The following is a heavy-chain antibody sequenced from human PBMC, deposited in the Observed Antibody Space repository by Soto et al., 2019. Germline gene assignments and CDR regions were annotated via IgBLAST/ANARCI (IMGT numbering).Heavy chain of an antibody. V-gene: IGHV3-30*18. CDR1: GFTFSSYG. J-gene: IGHJ6*02. D-gene: IGHD6-19*01. Sequence: GGSLRLSCAASGFTFSSYGMHWVRQAPGKGLAWVAVISYDGSNKYYADSVKGRFTISRDNSKNTLYLQMNSLRAEDTAVYYCAKDLPRIAVAGQLYYYYGMDVWGQGTTVTVSS. CDR3: AKDLPRIAVAGQLYYYYGMDV. CDR2: ISYDGSNK.